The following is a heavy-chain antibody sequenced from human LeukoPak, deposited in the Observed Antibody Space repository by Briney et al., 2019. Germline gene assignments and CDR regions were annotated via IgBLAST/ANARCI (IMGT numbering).Heavy chain of an antibody. CDR1: GFTFSTYQ. V-gene: IGHV3-48*03. CDR3: ARDGTTVTTNYFYGMDV. CDR2: ISSSGSTI. Sequence: GGSLRLSCAASGFTFSTYQMNWVRQAPGKGLEWVSYISSSGSTISYADSVKGRFTISRDNAKNSLHLQMNSLRAEDTALYYCARDGTTVTTNYFYGMDVWGQGTTVTVSS. D-gene: IGHD4-17*01. J-gene: IGHJ6*02.